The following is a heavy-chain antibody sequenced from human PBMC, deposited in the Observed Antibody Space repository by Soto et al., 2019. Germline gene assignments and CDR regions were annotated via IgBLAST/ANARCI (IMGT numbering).Heavy chain of an antibody. Sequence: GASVKVSCKASGYTFTSYGISWVRQAPGQGREWMGWISAYNGNTNYAQKLQGRVTMTTDTSTSTAYMELRSLRSDDTAVYYCARERHQRFVVVPAAEFDLCGQGTLVTVSS. CDR2: ISAYNGNT. CDR3: ARERHQRFVVVPAAEFDL. V-gene: IGHV1-18*01. J-gene: IGHJ5*02. D-gene: IGHD2-2*01. CDR1: GYTFTSYG.